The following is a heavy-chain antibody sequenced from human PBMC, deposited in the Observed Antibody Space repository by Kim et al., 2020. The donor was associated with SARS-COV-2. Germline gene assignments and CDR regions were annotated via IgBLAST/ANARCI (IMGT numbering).Heavy chain of an antibody. CDR3: ARDGGYDSSPPTSN. D-gene: IGHD3-22*01. CDR1: GGTFSSYA. V-gene: IGHV1-69*13. Sequence: SVKVSFKASGGTFSSYAISWVRQAPGQGLEWMGGIIPIFGTATYAQKFQGRVTITADESTSTFYMDLSSLRSEDTAVYYCARDGGYDSSPPTSNWGQGTLVTVSS. J-gene: IGHJ4*02. CDR2: IIPIFGTA.